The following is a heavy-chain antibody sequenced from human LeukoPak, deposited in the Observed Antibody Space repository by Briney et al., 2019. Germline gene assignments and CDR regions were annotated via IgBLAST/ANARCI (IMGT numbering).Heavy chain of an antibody. CDR1: GFTFDDYA. D-gene: IGHD3-22*01. V-gene: IGHV3-9*01. CDR2: ISWNSGSI. CDR3: AKGYSRGYYYDSSGYLFDY. Sequence: GGSLRLSCAASGFTFDDYAMHWVRQAPGKGLEWVSGISWNSGSIGYADSVKGRFTISRDNAKNSLYLQMNSLRAEDTALYYCAKGYSRGYYYDSSGYLFDYWGQGTLVTVSS. J-gene: IGHJ4*02.